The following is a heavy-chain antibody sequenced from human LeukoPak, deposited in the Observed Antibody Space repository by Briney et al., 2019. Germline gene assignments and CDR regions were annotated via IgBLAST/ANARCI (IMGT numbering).Heavy chain of an antibody. CDR1: GFTFSSYA. CDR2: ISGTGERT. V-gene: IGHV3-23*01. J-gene: IGHJ5*02. D-gene: IGHD3-9*01. Sequence: GESLRLSCAASGFTFSSYALSWVRQAPGKGLEWVSGISGTGERTSYADSVKGRFAISRDNSQNTLYLQMDSLRAEDTAVYYCAKDPTSVGGRHDWLLDSWGQGTLVTVSS. CDR3: AKDPTSVGGRHDWLLDS.